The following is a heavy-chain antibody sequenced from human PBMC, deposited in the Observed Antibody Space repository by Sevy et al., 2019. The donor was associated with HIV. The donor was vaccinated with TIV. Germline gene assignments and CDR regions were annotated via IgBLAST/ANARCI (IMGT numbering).Heavy chain of an antibody. CDR3: AKVTAVAGSYYYYYGMDV. Sequence: GESLKISCAASGFTFSSYAMSWVRQAPGKGLEWVSAISGSGGSTYYADSVKGRFTISRDNSKNTLYLQMNSLRADDTAVYYCAKVTAVAGSYYYYYGMDVWGQGTTVTVSS. D-gene: IGHD6-19*01. CDR2: ISGSGGST. CDR1: GFTFSSYA. J-gene: IGHJ6*02. V-gene: IGHV3-23*01.